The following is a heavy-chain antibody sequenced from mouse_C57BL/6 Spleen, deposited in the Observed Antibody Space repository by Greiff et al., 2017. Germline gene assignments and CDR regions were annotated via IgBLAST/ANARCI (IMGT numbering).Heavy chain of an antibody. CDR1: GYSFTDYN. CDR3: SRRPYDYDGAMDY. CDR2: INPNSGTT. D-gene: IGHD2-4*01. V-gene: IGHV1-39*01. J-gene: IGHJ4*01. Sequence: VQLMESGPELVKPGASVKISCKASGYSFTDYNMNWVRQSNGKGLEWIGVINPNSGTTSYNQKFKGKATLTVDQSSSTAYMQLNSLTSEDSAVYCCSRRPYDYDGAMDYWGQGTSVTVSS.